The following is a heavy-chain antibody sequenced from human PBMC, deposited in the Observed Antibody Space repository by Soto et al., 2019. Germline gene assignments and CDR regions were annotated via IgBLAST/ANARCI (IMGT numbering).Heavy chain of an antibody. CDR3: ASKLTLGSSADY. CDR1: GFTFSNYA. J-gene: IGHJ4*02. V-gene: IGHV3-23*01. CDR2: IGGSGAPT. D-gene: IGHD1-7*01. Sequence: EVQLLESGGGLVQPGGSLRLSCAASGFTFSNYAMNWVRQAPGKGLEWVSTIGGSGAPTYYADSVRGRFTISRDNSKNTLYLQMNSLRDEDTAVYFCASKLTLGSSADYWGQGTLVTVSS.